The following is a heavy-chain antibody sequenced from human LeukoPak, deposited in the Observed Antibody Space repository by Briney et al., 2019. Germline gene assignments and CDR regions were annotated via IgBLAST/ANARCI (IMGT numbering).Heavy chain of an antibody. J-gene: IGHJ4*02. CDR1: GGTFSSYA. V-gene: IGHV1-46*01. CDR3: ARDLPTVTTVFDY. Sequence: ASVKVSCKASGGTFSSYAISWVRQAPGQGLEWMGIINPSGGSTSYAQKFQGRVTMTRDTSTSTVYMELSSLRSEDTAVYYCARDLPTVTTVFDYWGQGTLVTVSS. CDR2: INPSGGST. D-gene: IGHD4-11*01.